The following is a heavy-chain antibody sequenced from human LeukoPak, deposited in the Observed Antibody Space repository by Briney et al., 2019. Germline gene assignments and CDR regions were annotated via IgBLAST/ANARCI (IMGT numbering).Heavy chain of an antibody. CDR2: IKQDGSEK. CDR3: TRVEETATTAAIIRKYSYYYYYMDV. D-gene: IGHD4-11*01. CDR1: GFTFSSYS. V-gene: IGHV3-7*01. J-gene: IGHJ6*03. Sequence: GGSLRLSCAASGFTFSSYSMMWVRQAPGKGLEWVANIKQDGSEKYYVDSVKGRFTISRDNAKDSLYLQMSSLRAEDTAVYYCTRVEETATTAAIIRKYSYYYYYMDVWGKGNTVTVSS.